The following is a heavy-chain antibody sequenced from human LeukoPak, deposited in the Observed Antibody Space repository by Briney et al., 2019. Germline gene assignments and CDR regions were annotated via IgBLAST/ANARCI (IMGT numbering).Heavy chain of an antibody. CDR1: GFTFSSYA. CDR2: ISYEGSNK. D-gene: IGHD3-3*01. V-gene: IGHV3-30-3*01. J-gene: IGHJ4*02. Sequence: PGRSLRLSCAASGFTFSSYAMHWVRQAPGKGLEWVAVISYEGSNKYYADSVKGRFTISRDNSKNTLYLQMNSLRAEDTAVYYCAREARGDYDFWSGYYRKYFDYWGQGTLVTVSS. CDR3: AREARGDYDFWSGYYRKYFDY.